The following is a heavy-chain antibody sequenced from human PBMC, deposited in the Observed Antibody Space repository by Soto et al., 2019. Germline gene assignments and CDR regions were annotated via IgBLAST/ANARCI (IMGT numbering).Heavy chain of an antibody. CDR1: GGSISSGGYY. Sequence: NPSETLSLTCTVSGGSISSGGYYWSWIRQHPGKGLEWIGYIYYSGSTYYNPSLKSRVTISVDTSKNQFSLKLSSVTAADTAVYYCARGQLLPNDWFDPWGQGTLVPVS. V-gene: IGHV4-31*03. CDR2: IYYSGST. CDR3: ARGQLLPNDWFDP. J-gene: IGHJ5*02. D-gene: IGHD6-6*01.